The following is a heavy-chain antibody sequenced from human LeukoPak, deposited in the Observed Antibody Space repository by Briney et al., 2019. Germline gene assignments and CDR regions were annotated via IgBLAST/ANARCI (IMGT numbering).Heavy chain of an antibody. CDR1: GFTFSSYS. Sequence: PGGSLRLSCAASGFTFSSYSMNWVRQAPGKGLESVSSISSSSSYIYYADSVKGRFTISRDNAKNSLYLQMNSLRAEDTAVYYCARDRRPWFGSPRDAFDIWGQGTMVTVSS. V-gene: IGHV3-21*01. J-gene: IGHJ3*02. D-gene: IGHD3-10*01. CDR3: ARDRRPWFGSPRDAFDI. CDR2: ISSSSSYI.